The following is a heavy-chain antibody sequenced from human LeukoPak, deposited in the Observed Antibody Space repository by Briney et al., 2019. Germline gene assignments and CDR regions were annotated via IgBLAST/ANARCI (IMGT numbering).Heavy chain of an antibody. CDR2: IYYSGST. Sequence: SETLSLTCTVSGGSISSYYWSWIRQPPGKGLEWIGYIYYSGSTNYNPSLKSRVTISVDTSKNQFSLKLSSVTAADTAVYYCARERYDFWSGYSPYYYYGMDVWGQGTLVTVSS. J-gene: IGHJ6*02. CDR3: ARERYDFWSGYSPYYYYGMDV. CDR1: GGSISSYY. V-gene: IGHV4-59*01. D-gene: IGHD3-3*01.